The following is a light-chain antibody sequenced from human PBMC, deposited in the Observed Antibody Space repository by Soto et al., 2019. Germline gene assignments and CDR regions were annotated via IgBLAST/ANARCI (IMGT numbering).Light chain of an antibody. V-gene: IGKV3-15*01. CDR1: QSVSSN. J-gene: IGKJ1*01. Sequence: EIVMTQSPATLSVSPGERATLSCRASQSVSSNLAWYQQKPGQAPRLLIYGASTRATGIPARFSGSGSGTEFTRTISSLQSEDFAVYYCQQYNNWWWTFGQGTKVEIK. CDR3: QQYNNWWWT. CDR2: GAS.